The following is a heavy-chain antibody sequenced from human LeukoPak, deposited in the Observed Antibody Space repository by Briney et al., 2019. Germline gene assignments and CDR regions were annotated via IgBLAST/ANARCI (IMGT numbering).Heavy chain of an antibody. D-gene: IGHD3-3*01. CDR1: GFTFSSYS. CDR2: ISSSSSSI. CDR3: ARDAVAIFNYMDV. J-gene: IGHJ6*03. Sequence: GGSLRLSCAASGFTFSSYSMNWVRQAPGKGLEWVSYISSSSSSIYYADSVKGRFTISRDNAKNSLYLQMNSLRAEDTAVYYCARDAVAIFNYMDVWGKGTTVTVSS. V-gene: IGHV3-48*01.